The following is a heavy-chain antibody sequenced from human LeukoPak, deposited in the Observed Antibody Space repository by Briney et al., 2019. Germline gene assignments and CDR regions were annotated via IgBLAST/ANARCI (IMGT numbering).Heavy chain of an antibody. J-gene: IGHJ3*02. Sequence: ASVKVSCKASGYTFTSYGISWVRQAPGQGLEWMGWISAYNGNTNYAQKLQGRVTMTTDTSTSTAYMELRSLRSDDTAVYYCARGGFIGQQLVDDAFDIWGQGTVVTVSS. D-gene: IGHD6-13*01. V-gene: IGHV1-18*01. CDR1: GYTFTSYG. CDR3: ARGGFIGQQLVDDAFDI. CDR2: ISAYNGNT.